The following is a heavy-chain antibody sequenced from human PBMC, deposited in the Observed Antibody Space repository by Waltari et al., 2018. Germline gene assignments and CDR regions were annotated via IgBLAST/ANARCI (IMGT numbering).Heavy chain of an antibody. CDR2: ISGRGGRT. CDR3: AKDRVVGTYFDY. V-gene: IGHV3-23*01. Sequence: EVQLLESGGGLVQPGGSLRLSCAASGFTFSSYAMSWVRQAPGKGLEWVSAISGRGGRTYYADSVKGRFTISRDNSKNTLYLQMNSLRAEDTAVYYCAKDRVVGTYFDYWGQGTLVTVSS. CDR1: GFTFSSYA. J-gene: IGHJ4*02. D-gene: IGHD1-1*01.